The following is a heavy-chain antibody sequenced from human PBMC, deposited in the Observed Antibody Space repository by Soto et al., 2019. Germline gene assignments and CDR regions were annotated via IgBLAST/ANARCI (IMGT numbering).Heavy chain of an antibody. CDR1: GGSISSGGYS. Sequence: QLQLQESGSGLVKPSQTLSLTCAVSGGSISSGGYSWSWIRQPPGKGLEWIGYIYHSGSTYYNPSLKSRVTISVDRSKNQFSLKLSSVTAADTAVYYCARSRYCSGGSCYFSFDYWGQGTLVTVFS. CDR3: ARSRYCSGGSCYFSFDY. CDR2: IYHSGST. V-gene: IGHV4-30-2*01. J-gene: IGHJ4*02. D-gene: IGHD2-15*01.